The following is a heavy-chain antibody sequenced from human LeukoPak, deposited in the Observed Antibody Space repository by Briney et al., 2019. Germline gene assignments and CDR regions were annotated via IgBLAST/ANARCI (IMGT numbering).Heavy chain of an antibody. V-gene: IGHV3-7*05. J-gene: IGHJ4*02. D-gene: IGHD1-26*01. CDR2: IKADGSEK. CDR1: GFSFSGHW. Sequence: PGGPLRLSCAASGFSFSGHWMNWVRQPPGKGLEWVANIKADGSEKYYVDSMKGRFTISRDDAKRTVDLQMDNLRAEDTAIYYCAYRNNFEYWGQGALVTVSS. CDR3: AYRNNFEY.